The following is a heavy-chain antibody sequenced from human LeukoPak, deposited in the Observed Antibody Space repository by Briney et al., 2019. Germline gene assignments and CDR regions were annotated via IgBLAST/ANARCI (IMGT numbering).Heavy chain of an antibody. J-gene: IGHJ4*02. CDR2: IKSKTDGGTT. CDR3: TTGYFDWLLSAYFDY. Sequence: PGGSLRLSCAASGFTFSNAWMSWVRQAPGKGLEWVGRIKSKTDGGTTDYAAPVKGRFTISRDDSKNTLYLQMNSLKTEDTAVYYCTTGYFDWLLSAYFDYWGQGTLVTVSS. V-gene: IGHV3-15*01. D-gene: IGHD3-9*01. CDR1: GFTFSNAW.